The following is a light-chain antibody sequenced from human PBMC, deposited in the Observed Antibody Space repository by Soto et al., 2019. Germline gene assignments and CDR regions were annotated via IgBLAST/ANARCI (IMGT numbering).Light chain of an antibody. CDR3: QQYGSSLPFT. Sequence: EIVLTQSPGTLSLSPGERATLSCRASQSVSSTYLAWYQQKPGQAPRLLIYGACSRATGIPDRFSGSGSGTDFTLTISRLEPEDFAVYYCQQYGSSLPFTFGPGTKVDIK. CDR1: QSVSSTY. V-gene: IGKV3-20*01. CDR2: GAC. J-gene: IGKJ3*01.